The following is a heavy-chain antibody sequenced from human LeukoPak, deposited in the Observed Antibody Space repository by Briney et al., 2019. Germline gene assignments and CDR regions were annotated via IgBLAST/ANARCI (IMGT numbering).Heavy chain of an antibody. V-gene: IGHV1-46*01. D-gene: IGHD2-8*01. J-gene: IGHJ6*02. Sequence: ASVKVSCKASGYNFISYYMHWVRQAPGQGLEWMGIINPSGGSTSYAQKFQDRVTMTRDTSTSTVYMELSSLRSEDTAVYYCAREDVVLVDAVRYYYYGMDVWGQGTTVTVSS. CDR3: AREDVVLVDAVRYYYYGMDV. CDR2: INPSGGST. CDR1: GYNFISYY.